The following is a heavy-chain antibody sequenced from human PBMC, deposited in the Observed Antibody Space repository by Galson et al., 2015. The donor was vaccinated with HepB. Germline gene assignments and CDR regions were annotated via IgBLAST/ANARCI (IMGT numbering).Heavy chain of an antibody. J-gene: IGHJ4*02. Sequence: SLRLSCAVSGFTFTRYAMTWVRQAPGKGLEWVASVTSSGGKTYYTDSVKGRFTISRDNSKNILFLQLNSLRAEDTAVYYCAKDGIMVANNPYHFHYWGQGTLVTVSS. D-gene: IGHD2-15*01. V-gene: IGHV3-23*01. CDR3: AKDGIMVANNPYHFHY. CDR1: GFTFTRYA. CDR2: VTSSGGKT.